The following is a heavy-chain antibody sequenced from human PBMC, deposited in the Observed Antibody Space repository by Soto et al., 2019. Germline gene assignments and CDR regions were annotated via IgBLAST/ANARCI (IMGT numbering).Heavy chain of an antibody. Sequence: GGSLRLSCAVSGLTFSNHGMHWVRQAPDKGLEWVAFIWSDGSNQDYADTVKGRFTISRDNSKNTLYLQMNSLRAEDTAVYYCARDRGKTFFDYCGQGTQVTVSS. J-gene: IGHJ4*02. CDR2: IWSDGSNQ. V-gene: IGHV3-33*08. CDR3: ARDRGKTFFDY. CDR1: GLTFSNHG. D-gene: IGHD3-16*01.